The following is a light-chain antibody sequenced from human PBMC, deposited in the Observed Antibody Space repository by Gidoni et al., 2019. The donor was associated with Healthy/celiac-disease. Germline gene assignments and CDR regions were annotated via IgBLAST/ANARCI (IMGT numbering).Light chain of an antibody. CDR1: QDISNY. V-gene: IGKV1-33*01. J-gene: IGKJ4*01. CDR3: QQYDNLPLT. Sequence: DIQMTQSPSQLSASVGDRVTITCQASQDISNYLHWYQQKPGKAPKLLIYDASNLETGVPSRFSGSGSGTDFTFTISSLQPEDFATYYCQQYDNLPLTFGGGTKVEIK. CDR2: DAS.